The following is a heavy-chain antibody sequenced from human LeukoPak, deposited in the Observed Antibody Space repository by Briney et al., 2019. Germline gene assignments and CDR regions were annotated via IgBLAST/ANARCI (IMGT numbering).Heavy chain of an antibody. CDR1: GGSISSSSYY. J-gene: IGHJ4*02. D-gene: IGHD2-21*02. V-gene: IGHV4-39*01. CDR3: ASWVCGGDCSYFDY. CDR2: IYYSGST. Sequence: SETLSLTCTVSGGSISSSSYYWGWIRQPPGKGLEWIGSIYYSGSTYYNPSLKSRVTISVDTSKNKCSLKLSSVTTADTAVYYCASWVCGGDCSYFDYWGPGTLVTVSS.